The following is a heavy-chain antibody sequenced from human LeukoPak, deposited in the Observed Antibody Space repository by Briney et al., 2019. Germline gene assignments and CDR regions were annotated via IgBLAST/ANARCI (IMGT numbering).Heavy chain of an antibody. D-gene: IGHD1-26*01. Sequence: GGSLRLSCVASGFTFSSYAMSWVRQAPGKGLEWVSSISVSGGSTNYAGSVKGRFTISRDNSKNTLYLQMSSLRAEDTAVYYCGKGQRGIGDPWSQGTLVTVSS. J-gene: IGHJ5*02. CDR2: ISVSGGST. CDR1: GFTFSSYA. V-gene: IGHV3-23*01. CDR3: GKGQRGIGDP.